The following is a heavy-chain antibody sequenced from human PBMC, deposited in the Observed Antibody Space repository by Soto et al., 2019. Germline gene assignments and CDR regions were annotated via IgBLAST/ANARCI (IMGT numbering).Heavy chain of an antibody. J-gene: IGHJ6*02. Sequence: QVQLVQSGAEVKKPGSSVKVSCKASGGTFSSYAISWVRQAPGQGLEWMGGIIPIFGTANYAQKFQGRVTITADESTSTAYMELSSLRSEDTAVYYCATDRTLMVYAAYDYYGMDVWGQGTTVTVSS. D-gene: IGHD2-8*01. CDR3: ATDRTLMVYAAYDYYGMDV. CDR2: IIPIFGTA. CDR1: GGTFSSYA. V-gene: IGHV1-69*01.